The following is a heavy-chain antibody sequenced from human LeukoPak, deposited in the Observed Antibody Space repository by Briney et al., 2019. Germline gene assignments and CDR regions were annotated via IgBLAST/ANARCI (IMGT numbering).Heavy chain of an antibody. V-gene: IGHV4-39*07. J-gene: IGHJ4*02. CDR2: IYYSEST. CDR1: GFTFSSYT. CDR3: ARIPTVTFFDY. Sequence: GSLRLSCAASGFTFSSYTMNWVRQPPGKGLEWIGSIYYSESTYQNPSLKSRVTISVDTSKNQFSLKLSSVTAADTAVYYCARIPTVTFFDYWGQGTLVTVSS. D-gene: IGHD4-17*01.